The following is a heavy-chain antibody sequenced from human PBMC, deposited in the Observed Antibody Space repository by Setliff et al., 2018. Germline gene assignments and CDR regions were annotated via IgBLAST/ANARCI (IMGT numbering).Heavy chain of an antibody. D-gene: IGHD3-3*01. V-gene: IGHV3-21*01. J-gene: IGHJ4*02. CDR2: ISSSSSYI. CDR3: ARATLTIFGVVTPFDY. CDR1: GFTFSSYS. Sequence: GESLKISCAASGFTFSSYSMNWVRQAPGKGLEWVSSISSSSSYIYYADSVKGRFTISRDNAKNSLYLQMNSLRAEDTAVYYCARATLTIFGVVTPFDYWGQGTLVTSPQ.